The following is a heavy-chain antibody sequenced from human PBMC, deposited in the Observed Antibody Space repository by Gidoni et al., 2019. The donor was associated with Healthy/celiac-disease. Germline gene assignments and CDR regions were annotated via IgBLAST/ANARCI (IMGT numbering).Heavy chain of an antibody. CDR2: INSDGSST. V-gene: IGHV3-74*01. D-gene: IGHD3-10*01. Sequence: EVPLVASGGGLVKPGGSLRLSCAASGFTFSRYWMHWVRQAPGKGLVWVSRINSDGSSTSYADSVKGRFTISRDNAKNTLYLQMNSLRAEDTAVYYCARDARHGGGMDVWGQGTTVTVSS. CDR3: ARDARHGGGMDV. CDR1: GFTFSRYW. J-gene: IGHJ6*02.